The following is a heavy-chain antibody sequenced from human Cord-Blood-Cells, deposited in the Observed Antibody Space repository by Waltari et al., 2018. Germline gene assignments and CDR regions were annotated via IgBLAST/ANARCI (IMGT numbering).Heavy chain of an antibody. CDR1: GGSISSSSYY. D-gene: IGHD6-19*01. Sequence: QLQLQESGPGLVKPSETLSLTCTVSGGSISSSSYYWGWIRQPPGKGLEWSGSIYYSGSHYYNPSLKSRVTISVDTSKNQFSLKLSSVTAADTAVYYCASLGGSSGWYDYWGQGTLVTVSS. CDR2: IYYSGSH. CDR3: ASLGGSSGWYDY. V-gene: IGHV4-39*01. J-gene: IGHJ4*02.